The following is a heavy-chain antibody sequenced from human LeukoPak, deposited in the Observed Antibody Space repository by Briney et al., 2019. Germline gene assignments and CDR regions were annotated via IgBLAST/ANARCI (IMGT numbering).Heavy chain of an antibody. J-gene: IGHJ4*02. Sequence: ASVKVSCKASGYTFTSYYMHWVRQAPGQGLEWMGIINPSGGSTSYAQKFQGRVTMTRDTSTSTVYMELSSLRSEDTAVYYCARDLSPIAVAGRERDYWGQGTLVTVSS. CDR3: ARDLSPIAVAGRERDY. V-gene: IGHV1-46*01. CDR1: GYTFTSYY. D-gene: IGHD6-19*01. CDR2: INPSGGST.